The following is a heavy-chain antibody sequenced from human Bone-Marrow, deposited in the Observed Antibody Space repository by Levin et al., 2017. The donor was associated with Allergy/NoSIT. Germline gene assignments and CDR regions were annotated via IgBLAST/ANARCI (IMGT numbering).Heavy chain of an antibody. CDR1: GYSFTSYW. CDR3: ARCSSSGGIGAFDI. CDR2: IYPGDSDT. D-gene: IGHD6-6*01. V-gene: IGHV5-51*01. Sequence: KSGGSLRLSCKGSGYSFTSYWIGWVRQMPGKGLEWMGIIYPGDSDTRYSPSFQGQVTISADKSISTAYLQWSSLKASDTAMYYCARCSSSGGIGAFDIWGQGTMVTVSS. J-gene: IGHJ3*02.